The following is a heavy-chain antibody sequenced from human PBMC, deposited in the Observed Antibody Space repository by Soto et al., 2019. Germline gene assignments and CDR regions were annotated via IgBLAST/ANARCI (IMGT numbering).Heavy chain of an antibody. Sequence: QVQLVQSGAEVKKPGAPVKVSCKASGYTFTSYGISWVRQSPGQGLEWMGWISAYNGNTNYAQKLQGRVTMTTDTSTGTAYMALRSLRSDDTAVYYCARGTHYYDSSGLLRYGMDVWGQGTTVTVSS. CDR3: ARGTHYYDSSGLLRYGMDV. J-gene: IGHJ6*02. V-gene: IGHV1-18*01. CDR1: GYTFTSYG. D-gene: IGHD3-22*01. CDR2: ISAYNGNT.